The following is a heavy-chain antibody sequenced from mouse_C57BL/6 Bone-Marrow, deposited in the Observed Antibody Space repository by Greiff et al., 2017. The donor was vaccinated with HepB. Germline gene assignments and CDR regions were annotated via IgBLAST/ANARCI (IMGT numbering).Heavy chain of an antibody. J-gene: IGHJ2*01. V-gene: IGHV3-6*01. Sequence: VQLQQSGPGLVKPSQSLSLTCSVTGYSITSGYYWNWIRQFPGNKLEWMGYISYDGSNNYNPSLKNRISITRDTSKNQFFLKLNSVTTEDTATYYCARGANWDDYWGQGTTLTVSS. CDR2: ISYDGSN. CDR3: ARGANWDDY. D-gene: IGHD4-1*01. CDR1: GYSITSGYY.